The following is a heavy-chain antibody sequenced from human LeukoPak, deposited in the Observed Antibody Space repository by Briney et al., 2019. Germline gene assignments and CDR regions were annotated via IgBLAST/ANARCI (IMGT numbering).Heavy chain of an antibody. Sequence: TPSETLSLTCAVSGGSISSGGYSWSWIRQPPGKGLEWIGYIYHSGSTYYNPSLKSRVTISVDRSKNQFSLKLSSVTAADTAVYYCARDPRTAGDTFWYFDLWGRGTLVTVSS. CDR2: IYHSGST. CDR1: GGSISSGGYS. CDR3: ARDPRTAGDTFWYFDL. J-gene: IGHJ2*01. D-gene: IGHD7-27*01. V-gene: IGHV4-30-2*01.